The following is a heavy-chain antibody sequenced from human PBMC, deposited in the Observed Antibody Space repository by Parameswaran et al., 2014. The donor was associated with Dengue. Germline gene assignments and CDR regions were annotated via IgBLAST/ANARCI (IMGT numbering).Heavy chain of an antibody. V-gene: IGHV4-34*01. D-gene: IGHD4-23*01. J-gene: IGHJ4*02. CDR2: IDHSGSA. Sequence: WIRQPPGKGLEWIGAIDHSGSANYNPSLKSRVTISVDTSKNQFSLKLSSVTAADTAVYYCARQKSYGGNPLDYWGQGTLVTVSS. CDR3: ARQKSYGGNPLDY.